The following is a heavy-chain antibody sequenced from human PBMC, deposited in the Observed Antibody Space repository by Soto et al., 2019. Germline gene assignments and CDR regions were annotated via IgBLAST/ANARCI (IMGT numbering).Heavy chain of an antibody. V-gene: IGHV3-30-3*01. CDR1: GFTFSTYA. Sequence: QVQLVESGGGVVQPGRSLRLSCAASGFTFSTYAIHWVRQAPGKGLEWVAVISYDGSNKYYSDSVKGRFTISRANSKNTLYLQMNSLRAEDTAVYYCARSEDTAMTYYYFDYWGQGTLVTVSS. D-gene: IGHD5-18*01. CDR2: ISYDGSNK. CDR3: ARSEDTAMTYYYFDY. J-gene: IGHJ4*01.